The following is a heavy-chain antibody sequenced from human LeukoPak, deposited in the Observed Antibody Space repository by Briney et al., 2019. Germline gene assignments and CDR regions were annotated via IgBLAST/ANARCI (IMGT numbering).Heavy chain of an antibody. D-gene: IGHD3-10*01. Sequence: PGGSLRLSCAASGFTFSDYYMSWIRQAPGKGLEWVSYISSSSSYTNYADSVKGRFTIFRDNAKNSLYLQMNSLRAEDTAVYYCARAAYYYGSGSSVWGQGTLVTVSS. CDR1: GFTFSDYY. CDR2: ISSSSSYT. V-gene: IGHV3-11*05. J-gene: IGHJ4*02. CDR3: ARAAYYYGSGSSV.